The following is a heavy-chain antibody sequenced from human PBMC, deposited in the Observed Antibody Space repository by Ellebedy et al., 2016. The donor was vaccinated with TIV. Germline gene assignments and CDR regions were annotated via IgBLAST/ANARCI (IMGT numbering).Heavy chain of an antibody. CDR2: ISGSGGST. CDR3: AKERRRYCSSTSCYAY. Sequence: GESLKISCAASGFTFSSYAMSWVRQAPGKGLEWVSAISGSGGSTYYADSVKGRFTISRDNSKNTLYLQMNSLRAEDTAVYYCAKERRRYCSSTSCYAYWGQGTLVTVSS. D-gene: IGHD2-2*01. CDR1: GFTFSSYA. V-gene: IGHV3-23*01. J-gene: IGHJ4*02.